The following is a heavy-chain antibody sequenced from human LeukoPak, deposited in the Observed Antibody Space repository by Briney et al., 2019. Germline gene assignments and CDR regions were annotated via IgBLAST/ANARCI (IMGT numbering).Heavy chain of an antibody. CDR3: ARLGYCSGGSCPAVKDY. CDR2: IIPIFGTA. Sequence: GSSVKVSCKASGGTLSSYAISWVRQAPGQGLEWMGGIIPIFGTADYAQKFQGRVTITADESTSTAYMELSSLRSDATAVYYCARLGYCSGGSCPAVKDYWGQGNLVTVSA. CDR1: GGTLSSYA. D-gene: IGHD2-15*01. J-gene: IGHJ4*02. V-gene: IGHV1-69*01.